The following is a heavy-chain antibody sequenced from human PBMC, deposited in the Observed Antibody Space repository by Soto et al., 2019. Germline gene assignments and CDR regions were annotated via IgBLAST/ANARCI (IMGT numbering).Heavy chain of an antibody. Sequence: QVQLVQSGAEMKRPGASVILSCKASGYIFTTYSIHWVRQTAGQGLEWMAKFDPRDGSTGYAQKFRGRGSMAWDTSTGTVSMEVSSLTSDDTATYYCARVRSSGREFDYWGQGTQVTVSS. D-gene: IGHD6-25*01. CDR2: FDPRDGST. CDR1: GYIFTTYS. J-gene: IGHJ4*02. CDR3: ARVRSSGREFDY. V-gene: IGHV1-46*01.